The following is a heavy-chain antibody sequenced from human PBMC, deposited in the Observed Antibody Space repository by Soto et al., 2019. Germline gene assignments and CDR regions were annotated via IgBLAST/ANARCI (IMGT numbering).Heavy chain of an antibody. Sequence: GGSLRLSCAASGFTFSSYAMHWVRQAPGKGLEWVAVISYDGSKKYYADSVKGRFTISRDNSKNTLYLQMNSLRAEDTAVYYCARDGPWDAAAGTDDYGMDVWGQGTTVTVSS. CDR2: ISYDGSKK. CDR1: GFTFSSYA. J-gene: IGHJ6*02. CDR3: ARDGPWDAAAGTDDYGMDV. D-gene: IGHD6-13*01. V-gene: IGHV3-30-3*01.